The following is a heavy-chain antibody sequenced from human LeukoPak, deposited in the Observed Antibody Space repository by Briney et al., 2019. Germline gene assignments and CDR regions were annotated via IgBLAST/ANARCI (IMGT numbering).Heavy chain of an antibody. CDR1: GFPFSDFH. CDR3: ATSRDAPMET. Sequence: PGGSLRLSCVGAGFPFSDFHMSWIRQAPGKGLEWVSYITSGGGFKYYADSVKGRFTISRDNAKNSLYLQMNSLRAEDTAVYYCATSRDAPMETGGQGTLVTVSS. J-gene: IGHJ4*02. V-gene: IGHV3-11*04. CDR2: ITSGGGFK. D-gene: IGHD5-18*01.